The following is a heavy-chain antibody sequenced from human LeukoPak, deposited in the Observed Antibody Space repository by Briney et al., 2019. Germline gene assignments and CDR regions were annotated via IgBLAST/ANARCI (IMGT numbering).Heavy chain of an antibody. Sequence: HPGGSLRLSCAASGFTFSRYAMYWVRQTPGKGLEWVAVISYGGSNKYYADSVKGRFTISRDNSKNTLYLQMNSLRADDTAVYYCATGIGYDAFDIWGQGTMVTVSS. CDR1: GFTFSRYA. CDR2: ISYGGSNK. V-gene: IGHV3-30-3*01. J-gene: IGHJ3*02. CDR3: ATGIGYDAFDI. D-gene: IGHD1-1*01.